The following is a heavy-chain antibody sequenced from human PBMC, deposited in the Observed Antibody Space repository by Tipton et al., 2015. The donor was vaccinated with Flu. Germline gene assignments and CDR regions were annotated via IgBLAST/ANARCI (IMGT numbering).Heavy chain of an antibody. CDR2: MNPDSGDT. J-gene: IGHJ5*02. Sequence: LVQSGAEVKKPGASVKVSCKASGYTFADYDIYWVRQASGQGLEWMGWMNPDSGDTAYAQKFQGRVTMTRNTSITTAYMELSSLRFEDTAEYYCARVTGWFDPWGQGALVTVSS. CDR1: GYTFADYD. CDR3: ARVTGWFDP. V-gene: IGHV1-8*01.